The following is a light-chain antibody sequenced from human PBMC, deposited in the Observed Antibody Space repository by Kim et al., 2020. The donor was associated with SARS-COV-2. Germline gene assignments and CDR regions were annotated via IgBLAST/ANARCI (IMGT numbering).Light chain of an antibody. CDR2: KAS. J-gene: IGKJ2*01. CDR1: QSVSSW. Sequence: DIQMTQSPSTLSASVGDRVTITCRASQSVSSWLAWYQQKLGKAPKLLIYKASTLEGGVPSRFSGRGSGTEFTLTINSLQPDDFATYSCQQYDSHPYTFGQGTKLEI. V-gene: IGKV1-5*03. CDR3: QQYDSHPYT.